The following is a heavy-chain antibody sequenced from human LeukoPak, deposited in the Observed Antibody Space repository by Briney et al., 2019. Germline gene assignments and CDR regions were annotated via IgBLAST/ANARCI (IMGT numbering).Heavy chain of an antibody. Sequence: PGGSLRLSCAASGFTFSDYSMNWVRQAPGKGLEWISYVGISSGNTKYADSVKGRFTISGDSAKNSVFLLMNNLRVDDTAVYYCARDHRYAYDNWGQGTLVTVSS. J-gene: IGHJ4*02. CDR3: ARDHRYAYDN. D-gene: IGHD5-12*01. CDR2: VGISSGNT. CDR1: GFTFSDYS. V-gene: IGHV3-48*04.